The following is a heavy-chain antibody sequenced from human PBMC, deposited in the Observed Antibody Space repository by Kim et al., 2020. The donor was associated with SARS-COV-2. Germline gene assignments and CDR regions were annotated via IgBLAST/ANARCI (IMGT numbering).Heavy chain of an antibody. D-gene: IGHD3-9*01. V-gene: IGHV3-74*01. CDR2: ISSDGSTT. CDR1: GFTFNTYW. CDR3: ARGGYFDWLPLNWFDP. J-gene: IGHJ5*02. Sequence: GGSLRLSCAASGFTFNTYWMHWVRQAPGKGLVWVSHISSDGSTTSYADSVKGRFTISRDNAKNTVYLQMNSLRAEDTAVYYCARGGYFDWLPLNWFDPWGQGTLVTVSS.